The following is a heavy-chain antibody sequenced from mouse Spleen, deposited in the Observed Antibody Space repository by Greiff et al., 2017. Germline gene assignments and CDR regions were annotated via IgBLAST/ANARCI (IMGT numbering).Heavy chain of an antibody. D-gene: IGHD2-4*01. Sequence: QVHVKQSGAELVKPGASVKLSCKASGYTFTSYWMHWVKQRPGQGLDWIGHINPSCGYTKYNQKSMDKATLTADKSSSTAYMLLSSLTYEGSAVYYCASTMITKGAWFACWGQGTLVTGSA. CDR3: ASTMITKGAWFAC. V-gene: IGHV1-7*01. CDR2: INPSCGYT. CDR1: GYTFTSYW. J-gene: IGHJ3*01.